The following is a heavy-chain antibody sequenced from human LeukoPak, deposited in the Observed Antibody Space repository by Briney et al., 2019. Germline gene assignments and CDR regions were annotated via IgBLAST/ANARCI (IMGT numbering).Heavy chain of an antibody. CDR3: AQGYDFWSGKYYFDY. CDR2: ISGSGGST. Sequence: GSLRLSCAVSGFTFSSYAMNWVRQAPGKGLEWVSAISGSGGSTYYADSVKGRFTISRDNSKNTLYLQMNSLRAEDTAVYYCAQGYDFWSGKYYFDYWGQGTLVTVSS. D-gene: IGHD3-3*01. CDR1: GFTFSSYA. V-gene: IGHV3-23*01. J-gene: IGHJ4*02.